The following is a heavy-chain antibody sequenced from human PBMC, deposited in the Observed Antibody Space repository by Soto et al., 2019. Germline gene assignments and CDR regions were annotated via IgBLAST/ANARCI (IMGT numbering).Heavy chain of an antibody. CDR1: GFTFSSYW. J-gene: IGHJ6*04. Sequence: PGGSLTLSCAASGFTFSSYWMHWVRQAPGKGLVWVSRINSDGSSTSYADSVKGLFTISRDNAKNTLYLQMNSLRAEDTAVYCCARGGYSYGLMDVWGKGTTVTVSS. D-gene: IGHD5-18*01. CDR3: ARGGYSYGLMDV. V-gene: IGHV3-74*01. CDR2: INSDGSST.